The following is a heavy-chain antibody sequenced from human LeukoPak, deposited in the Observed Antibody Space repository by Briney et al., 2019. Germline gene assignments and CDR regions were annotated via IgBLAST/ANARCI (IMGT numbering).Heavy chain of an antibody. CDR1: GGSISSYY. J-gene: IGHJ4*02. D-gene: IGHD3-3*02. CDR3: ATWSISISSFGY. CDR2: IYYSGST. V-gene: IGHV4-59*01. Sequence: SETLSLTCTVSGGSISSYYRSWIRQPPGKGLEWIGYIYYSGSTNYNPSLKSRVTISVDTAKNQFSLKLSSVTAADTAVYYCATWSISISSFGYWGPGTLVNVA.